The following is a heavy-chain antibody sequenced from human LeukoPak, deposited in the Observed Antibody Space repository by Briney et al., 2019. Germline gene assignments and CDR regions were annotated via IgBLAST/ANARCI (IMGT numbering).Heavy chain of an antibody. CDR2: LYNSGNT. CDR1: GGSISSYY. V-gene: IGHV4-59*01. J-gene: IGHJ6*02. Sequence: SETLSLTCTVSGGSISSYYWSWIRQAPGKGLEWIGSLYNSGNTNYNPSLKSRVTISLDTSKNQFSLRLTPVTAADTAVYYCATSNYYNGMDVWGQGTTVTVSS. CDR3: ATSNYYNGMDV.